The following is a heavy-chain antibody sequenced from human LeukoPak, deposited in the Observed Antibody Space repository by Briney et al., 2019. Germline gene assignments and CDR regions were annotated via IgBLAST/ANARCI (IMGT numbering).Heavy chain of an antibody. V-gene: IGHV1-2*02. J-gene: IGHJ4*02. CDR3: ARDGKSIDFWSGYSTYYFDY. CDR2: INPNSGGT. D-gene: IGHD3-3*01. Sequence: ASVKVSCKASGYTFTGYYMHWVRQAPGQGLEWMGWINPNSGGTNYAQKFQGRVTMTRDTSISTAYMELSRLRSEDTAVYYCARDGKSIDFWSGYSTYYFDYWGQGTLVTVSS. CDR1: GYTFTGYY.